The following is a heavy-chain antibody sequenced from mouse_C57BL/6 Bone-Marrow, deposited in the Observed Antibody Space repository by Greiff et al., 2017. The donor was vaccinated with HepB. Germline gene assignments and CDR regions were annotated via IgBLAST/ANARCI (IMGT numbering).Heavy chain of an antibody. CDR1: GYTFTSYG. CDR2: IYPRSGNT. V-gene: IGHV1-81*01. CDR3: ANPSYSNSLYYYAMDY. J-gene: IGHJ4*01. Sequence: QVQLQQSGAELARPGASVKLSCKASGYTFTSYGISWVKQRTGQGLEWIGEIYPRSGNTYYNEKFKGKATLTADKSSSTAYMELRSLTSEDSAVYFCANPSYSNSLYYYAMDYGGQGTSVTGSS. D-gene: IGHD2-5*01.